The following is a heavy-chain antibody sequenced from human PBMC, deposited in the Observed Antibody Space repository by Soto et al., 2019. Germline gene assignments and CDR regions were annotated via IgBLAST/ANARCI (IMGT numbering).Heavy chain of an antibody. Sequence: SETRSRTWTVSGGSISSSIYYWVWIRQPPGKGLEWIGSIYYSGSTYYNPSLKSRVTISVDRSKNQFSLKLSSVTAADTAVYYCARGGRGYCSSTSCRNWFDPWGQGTLVTVSS. J-gene: IGHJ5*02. CDR2: IYYSGST. D-gene: IGHD2-2*01. V-gene: IGHV4-39*07. CDR3: ARGGRGYCSSTSCRNWFDP. CDR1: GGSISSSIYY.